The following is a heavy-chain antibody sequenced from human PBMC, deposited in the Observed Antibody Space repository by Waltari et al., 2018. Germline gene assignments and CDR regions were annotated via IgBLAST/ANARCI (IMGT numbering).Heavy chain of an antibody. CDR2: ISGSGATP. D-gene: IGHD3-16*02. Sequence: VQLLESAGGFVQPGGGLRLSCAGPGSPFMGYAMRWVRQAPGAGVEWVESISGSGATPFYADSVKGRFTIVRDNSKDTFYLQMNSLRVDDSAVYYCAKGSRGYTNYFFDCWGQGALVTVSS. CDR3: AKGSRGYTNYFFDC. CDR1: GSPFMGYA. J-gene: IGHJ4*02. V-gene: IGHV3-23*01.